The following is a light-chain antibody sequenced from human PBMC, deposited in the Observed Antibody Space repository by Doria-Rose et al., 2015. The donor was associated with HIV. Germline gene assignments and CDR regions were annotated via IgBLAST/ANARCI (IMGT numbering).Light chain of an antibody. CDR3: QQYYDTPS. V-gene: IGKV4-1*01. CDR2: WAS. CDR1: QSLLYTSKNY. J-gene: IGKJ3*01. Sequence: DIRMTQSPESLGMSLGERATLNCKSIQSLLYTSKNYLAWYQQKPGQPPKLLICWASTRQSGVPARFSGSGSGTDFTLTISSLEAEDVAVYYCQQYYDTPSFGPGTTVDIK.